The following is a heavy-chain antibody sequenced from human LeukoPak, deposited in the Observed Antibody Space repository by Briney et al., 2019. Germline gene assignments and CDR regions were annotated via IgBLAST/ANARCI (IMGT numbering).Heavy chain of an antibody. CDR3: ARLWFYRSGSYYTEDY. CDR1: GGTISSYY. Sequence: PSETLSLTCTASGGTISSYYWSWIRQPPGKGLEWIGYIYYSGSTNYNPSLKSRVTISVDTSKNQFSLKLSSVTAADTAVYYCARLWFYRSGSYYTEDYWGQGTLVTVSS. J-gene: IGHJ4*02. D-gene: IGHD3-10*01. CDR2: IYYSGST. V-gene: IGHV4-59*08.